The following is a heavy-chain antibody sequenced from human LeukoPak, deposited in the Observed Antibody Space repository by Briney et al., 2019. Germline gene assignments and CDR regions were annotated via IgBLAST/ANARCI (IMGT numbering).Heavy chain of an antibody. CDR2: IYYSGST. CDR1: GGSISIDSYF. V-gene: IGHV4-31*03. J-gene: IGHJ6*03. CDR3: ARGGSRIAARPGYMDV. Sequence: SETLSLTCTVSGGSISIDSYFWSWLRQHPGKGLEWIGYIYYSGSTYYNPSLKSRLTILVDTSKNQFSLKLSSVTAADTAVYYCARGGSRIAARPGYMDVWGKGTTVTVSS. D-gene: IGHD6-6*01.